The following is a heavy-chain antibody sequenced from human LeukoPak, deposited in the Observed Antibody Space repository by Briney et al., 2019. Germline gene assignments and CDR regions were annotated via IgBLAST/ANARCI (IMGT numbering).Heavy chain of an antibody. CDR2: INHSGST. J-gene: IGHJ4*02. V-gene: IGHV4-34*01. Sequence: SETLSLTCAVYGGSFSGYYWSWIRQPPGKGLEWIGEINHSGSTNYNPSLKSRVTISVDTSKNQFSLKLSSVTAADTAVYYCARRCYYDSSGYYEYWGQGTLVTVSS. CDR1: GGSFSGYY. D-gene: IGHD3-22*01. CDR3: ARRCYYDSSGYYEY.